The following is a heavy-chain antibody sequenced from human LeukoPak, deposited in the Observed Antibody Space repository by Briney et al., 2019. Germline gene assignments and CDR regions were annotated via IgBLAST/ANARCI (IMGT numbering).Heavy chain of an antibody. V-gene: IGHV3-53*01. CDR3: ARGLRYSTGWYYFDY. Sequence: PGGSLRLSCAASGFTFSDYYMNWVRQAPGKGLEWVSVIYSGGSTYYADSVKGRFTISRDNSKNTLYLQMNSLRAEDTAVYYCARGLRYSTGWYYFDYWGQGTLVTVSS. J-gene: IGHJ4*02. CDR1: GFTFSDYY. CDR2: IYSGGST. D-gene: IGHD6-19*01.